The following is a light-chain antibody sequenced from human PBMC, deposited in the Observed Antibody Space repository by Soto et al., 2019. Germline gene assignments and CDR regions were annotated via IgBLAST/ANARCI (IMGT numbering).Light chain of an antibody. V-gene: IGKV3-15*01. CDR1: QSVSRN. CDR3: QQYNNWPPLT. Sequence: EIVMTQSPATLSVSPGERATLSCRASQSVSRNLAWYQQKPGQAPRLLIYRASTRATGIPARFSGSGSGTEFTLTISSLQSEDFAVYYCQQYNNWPPLTFGGGTKVEIK. CDR2: RAS. J-gene: IGKJ4*01.